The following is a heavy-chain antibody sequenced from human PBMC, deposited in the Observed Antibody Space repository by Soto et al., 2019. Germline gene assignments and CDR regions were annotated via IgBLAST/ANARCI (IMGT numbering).Heavy chain of an antibody. CDR2: TGATGRTT. CDR1: GLTFNIYA. V-gene: IGHV3-23*01. D-gene: IGHD1-20*01. CDR3: ATVHNTSRSFDY. J-gene: IGHJ4*02. Sequence: LRLSCAASGLTFNIYAMTWARQAPGKGLEWVSTTGATGRTTYYADSVKGRFTVSRDNSKNTLDLHMSSLRAEDTAVYYCATVHNTSRSFDYWGQGTLVTVSS.